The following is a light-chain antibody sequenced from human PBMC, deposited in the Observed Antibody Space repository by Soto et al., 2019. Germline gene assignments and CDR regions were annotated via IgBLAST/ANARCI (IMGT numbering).Light chain of an antibody. Sequence: EIVLTQSPATLSLSPGERATLSCRASQSVSSYLAWYQQKPGQAPRLLIYDASNRATGIPARFSGSGSGTDFTLTISSLEPEDFAVYYCQQRSNWPSNTFGQGTRLEI. J-gene: IGKJ5*01. CDR1: QSVSSY. CDR3: QQRSNWPSNT. CDR2: DAS. V-gene: IGKV3-11*01.